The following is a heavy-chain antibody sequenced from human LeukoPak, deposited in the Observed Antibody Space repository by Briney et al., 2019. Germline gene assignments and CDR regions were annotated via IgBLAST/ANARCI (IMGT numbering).Heavy chain of an antibody. J-gene: IGHJ4*02. V-gene: IGHV4-4*07. CDR3: ASVEDYYDSSGYPEAY. Sequence: PSETLSLTCNISADSIENNYWSWIRQPAGKGLEWIGRIYTSGSTNYNPSLKSRVTMSVDTSKNQFSLKLSSVTAADTAVYYCASVEDYYDSSGYPEAYWGQGTLVTVSS. CDR2: IYTSGST. CDR1: ADSIENNY. D-gene: IGHD3-22*01.